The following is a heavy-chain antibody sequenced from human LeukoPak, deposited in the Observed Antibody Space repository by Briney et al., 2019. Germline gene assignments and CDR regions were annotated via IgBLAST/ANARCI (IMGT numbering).Heavy chain of an antibody. CDR2: ISSSGSTI. CDR3: ARVGLYDSSGLDAFDI. J-gene: IGHJ3*02. V-gene: IGHV3-11*01. CDR1: GFTFSDYY. Sequence: KSGGSLRLSCAASGFTFSDYYMSWIRQAPGKGLGWVSYISSSGSTIYYADSVKGRFTISRDNAKNSLYLQMNSLRAEDTAVYYCARVGLYDSSGLDAFDIWGQGTVVTVSS. D-gene: IGHD3-22*01.